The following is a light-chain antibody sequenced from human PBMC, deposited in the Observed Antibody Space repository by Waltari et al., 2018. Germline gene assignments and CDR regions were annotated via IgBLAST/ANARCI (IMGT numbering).Light chain of an antibody. V-gene: IGKV3-20*01. CDR1: QIVTRS. CDR3: QHYLRLPVT. Sequence: IVLTQSPGTLSLSPGESATLSCRTSQIVTRSLVCYQQKPGQAPRLLIYGASNRATGIPDRFSGSGSGTDFSLTISSLEPEDFAVYYCQHYLRLPVTFGQGTKVEVK. CDR2: GAS. J-gene: IGKJ1*01.